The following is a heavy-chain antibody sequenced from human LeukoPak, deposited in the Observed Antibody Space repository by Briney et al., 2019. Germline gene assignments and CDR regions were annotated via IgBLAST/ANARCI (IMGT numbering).Heavy chain of an antibody. CDR2: IYPDDSNT. CDR1: GYNFPIYW. V-gene: IGHV5-51*01. J-gene: IGHJ5*02. D-gene: IGHD3-10*01. CDR3: ARLVKGEYYYGSGSSYNWFDP. Sequence: GESLKISCQGSGYNFPIYWIGWVRQMPGQGLEWMGIIYPDDSNTIYGPSFQGQVTISAYLEWSSLKASDTAIYYCARLVKGEYYYGSGSSYNWFDPWGQGTLVTVSS.